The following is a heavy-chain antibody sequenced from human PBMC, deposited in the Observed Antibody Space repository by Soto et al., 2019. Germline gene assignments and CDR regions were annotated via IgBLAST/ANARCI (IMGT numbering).Heavy chain of an antibody. CDR1: GYSFTSYW. V-gene: IGHV5-10-1*01. D-gene: IGHD2-15*01. CDR2: IDPSDSYT. CDR3: ARLGDCSGGSGYSSNYSYGMEF. Sequence: GASLKISCKVSGYSFTSYWISWLRQMPGKVLEWMGRIDPSDSYTNYSLSFQGHVTISADKSISTAYLQWSSLKASDTAMYYCARLGDCSGGSGYSSNYSYGMEFWRQGTTVILSS. J-gene: IGHJ6*01.